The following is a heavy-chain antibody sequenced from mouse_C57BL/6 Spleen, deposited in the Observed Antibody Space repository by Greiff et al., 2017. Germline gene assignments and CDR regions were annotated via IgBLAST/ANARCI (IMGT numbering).Heavy chain of an antibody. CDR3: AIYDSNYEGAWLAY. V-gene: IGHV1-74*01. J-gene: IGHJ3*01. CDR2: IHPSDSDT. D-gene: IGHD2-5*01. Sequence: VQLQQPGAELVKPGASVKVSCKASGYTFTSYWMHWVKQRPGQGLEWIGRIHPSDSDTNYNQKFKGKATLTVDKSSSTAYMQLSSLTSEDSAVYYCAIYDSNYEGAWLAYWGQGTLVTVSA. CDR1: GYTFTSYW.